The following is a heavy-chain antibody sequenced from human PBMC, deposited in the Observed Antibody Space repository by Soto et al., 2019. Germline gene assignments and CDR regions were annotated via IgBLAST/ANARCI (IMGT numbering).Heavy chain of an antibody. J-gene: IGHJ4*02. V-gene: IGHV1-69*01. D-gene: IGHD2-21*01. CDR1: GVTFSSET. CDR2: IIPLFGTA. CDR3: ATELGDNPASPFDS. Sequence: QVQLVQSGAEVKKPGSSVKVSCKASGVTFSSETISWVRQAPGQGLEWVGGIIPLFGTANYAQKFQGRVTITADESTSTLYIELSSLRSDDTAVYYFATELGDNPASPFDSWGQGTLVTVSS.